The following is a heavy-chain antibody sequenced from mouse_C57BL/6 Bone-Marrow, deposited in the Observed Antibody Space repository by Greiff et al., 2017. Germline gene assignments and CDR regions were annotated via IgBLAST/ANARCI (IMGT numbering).Heavy chain of an antibody. CDR3: ARSGHEYYIDY. CDR2: IYPGSGST. V-gene: IGHV1-55*01. Sequence: VQLQQSGAELVKPGASVKMSCKASGYTFTSYWITWVKQRPGQGLEWIGDIYPGSGSTNYNEKFKSKASLTVDTSTSTAYMQLSSLTSEDSAVYYCARSGHEYYIDYWGQGTTLTVSS. D-gene: IGHD3-2*02. CDR1: GYTFTSYW. J-gene: IGHJ2*01.